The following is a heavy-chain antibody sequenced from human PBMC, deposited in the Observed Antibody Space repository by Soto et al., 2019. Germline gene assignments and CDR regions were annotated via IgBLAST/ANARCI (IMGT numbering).Heavy chain of an antibody. CDR3: ASDRVSVGPRATDAFDV. D-gene: IGHD2-15*01. CDR1: GFTFSDTL. J-gene: IGHJ3*01. Sequence: QVRLVQSGAELQKPGASVNISCQASGFTFSDTLINWVRQGPGQRLEWMGWINPANGNTRYSESFQGRVTISSLSSATTAYVALSDLTSEDTTVYYCASDRVSVGPRATDAFDVWGQGTMITVSS. CDR2: INPANGNT. V-gene: IGHV1-3*01.